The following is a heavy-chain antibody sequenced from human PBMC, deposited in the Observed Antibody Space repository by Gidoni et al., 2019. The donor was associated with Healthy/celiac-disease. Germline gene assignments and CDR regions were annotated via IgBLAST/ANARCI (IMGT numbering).Heavy chain of an antibody. CDR2: ISYDGSNK. CDR3: AKEVRYGDTLDY. D-gene: IGHD4-17*01. J-gene: IGHJ4*02. V-gene: IGHV3-30*18. Sequence: SSYGMHWVRQAPGKGLEWVAVISYDGSNKYYADSVKGRFTISRDNSKNTLYLQMNSLRAEDTAVYYCAKEVRYGDTLDYWGQGTLVTVSS. CDR1: SSYG.